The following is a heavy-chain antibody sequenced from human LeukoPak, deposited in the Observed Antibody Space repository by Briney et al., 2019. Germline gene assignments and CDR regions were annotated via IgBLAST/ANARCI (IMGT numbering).Heavy chain of an antibody. V-gene: IGHV3-23*01. J-gene: IGHJ4*02. D-gene: IGHD5-12*01. CDR3: AKSRRSNTYDSPFDS. CDR2: IKASGGDT. Sequence: PGGSLRLSCAASGFPFSSYAMSWVRQAPGKGLEWVSLIKASGGDTYFADSVKGRFTISRDNSKNTLYSQAESLRAEDTAVYYCAKSRRSNTYDSPFDSWGQGTLVTVSS. CDR1: GFPFSSYA.